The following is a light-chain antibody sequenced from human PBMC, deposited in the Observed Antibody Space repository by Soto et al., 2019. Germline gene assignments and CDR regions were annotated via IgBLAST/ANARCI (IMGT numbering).Light chain of an antibody. J-gene: IGKJ1*01. Sequence: DIQLTQSPSFLSASVGDRVTITCRASQSISSWLAWYQQKPGKAPKLLIYKASSLESGVPSRLSGSGSGTEFTLTISSLQPDDFATYYCQQYNSYWTFGQGTKVDIK. CDR3: QQYNSYWT. CDR1: QSISSW. CDR2: KAS. V-gene: IGKV1-5*03.